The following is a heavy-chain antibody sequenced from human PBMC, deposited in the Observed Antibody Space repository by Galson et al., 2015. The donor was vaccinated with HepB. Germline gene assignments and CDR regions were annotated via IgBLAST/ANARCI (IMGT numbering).Heavy chain of an antibody. D-gene: IGHD2-2*01. CDR3: ARETPHCSSTSCQYYFDY. J-gene: IGHJ4*02. CDR1: GFTFSSYA. V-gene: IGHV3-30-3*01. Sequence: SLRLSCAASGFTFSSYAMHWVRQAPGKGLEWVAVISYDGSNKYYADSVKDRFTISRDNSKNTLYLQMNSLRAEDTAVYYCARETPHCSSTSCQYYFDYWGQGTLVTVSS. CDR2: ISYDGSNK.